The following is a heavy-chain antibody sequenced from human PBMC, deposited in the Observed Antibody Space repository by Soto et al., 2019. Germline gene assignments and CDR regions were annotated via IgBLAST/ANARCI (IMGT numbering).Heavy chain of an antibody. CDR2: IYYSGST. CDR1: GGSISSYY. CDR3: ARLSLNKADCTNGVCYVPTDDAFDI. D-gene: IGHD2-8*01. J-gene: IGHJ3*02. Sequence: SETLSLTCTVSGGSISSYYWSWIRQPPGKGLGWIGYIYYSGSTNYNPSLKSRVTISVDTSKNQFSLKLSSVTAADTAVYYCARLSLNKADCTNGVCYVPTDDAFDIWGQGTMVTVSS. V-gene: IGHV4-59*08.